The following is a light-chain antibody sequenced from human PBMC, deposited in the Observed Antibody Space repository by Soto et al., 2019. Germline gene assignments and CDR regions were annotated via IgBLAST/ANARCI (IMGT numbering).Light chain of an antibody. Sequence: QSALTQPASVSGSPGQSITISCTGTSSDIGHYDSVSWYQQHPGKAPKLMIYHVTYRPSGVSNRYSGSKSGNSASLTISGLQADDEADYYCCSLAASHSYVFGIGTKVTVL. CDR2: HVT. J-gene: IGLJ1*01. CDR3: CSLAASHSYV. V-gene: IGLV2-14*03. CDR1: SSDIGHYDS.